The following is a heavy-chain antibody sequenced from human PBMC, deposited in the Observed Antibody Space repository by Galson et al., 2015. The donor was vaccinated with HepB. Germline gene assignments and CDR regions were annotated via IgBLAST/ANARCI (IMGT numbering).Heavy chain of an antibody. CDR1: GGSISSYY. V-gene: IGHV4-59*01. D-gene: IGHD6-19*01. CDR3: ARVSEEWLEYYFDY. CDR2: IYYSGST. J-gene: IGHJ4*02. Sequence: TLSLTCTVSGGSISSYYWSWIRQPPGKGLEWIGYIYYSGSTNYNPSLKSRVTISVDTSKNQFSLKLSSVTAADTAVYYCARVSEEWLEYYFDYWGQGTLVTVSS.